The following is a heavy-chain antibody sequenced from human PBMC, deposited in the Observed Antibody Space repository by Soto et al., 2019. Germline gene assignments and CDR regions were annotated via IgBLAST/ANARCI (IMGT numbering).Heavy chain of an antibody. CDR3: ARVQQQLVLFDY. V-gene: IGHV4-30-4*01. Sequence: KPSETLSLTCTVSGGSISSGDYYWSWIRQPPGKGLEWIGYIYYSGSTYYNPSLKGRVTISVDTSKNQFSLKLSSVTAADTAVYYCARVQQQLVLFDYWGQGTLVTVSS. D-gene: IGHD6-13*01. CDR2: IYYSGST. J-gene: IGHJ4*02. CDR1: GGSISSGDYY.